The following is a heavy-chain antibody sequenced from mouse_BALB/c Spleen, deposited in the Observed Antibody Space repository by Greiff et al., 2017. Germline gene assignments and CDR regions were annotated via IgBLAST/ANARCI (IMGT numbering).Heavy chain of an antibody. J-gene: IGHJ1*01. Sequence: ESGPSLVKPSQTLSLTCSVTGDSITSGYWNWIRKFPGNKLEYMGYISYSGSTYYNPSLKSRISITRDTSKNQYYLQLNSVTTEDTATYYCARYGYDYDWYFDVWGAGTTVTVSS. CDR2: ISYSGST. V-gene: IGHV3-8*02. D-gene: IGHD2-4*01. CDR1: GDSITSGY. CDR3: ARYGYDYDWYFDV.